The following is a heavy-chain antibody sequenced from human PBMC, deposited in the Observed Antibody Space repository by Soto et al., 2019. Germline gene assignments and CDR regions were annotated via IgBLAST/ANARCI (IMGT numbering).Heavy chain of an antibody. CDR2: IKTKPDDGTI. Sequence: VGSLRLSCASSVLIFSDVWMTCVRQAPGKWLEWVGRIKTKPDDGTIDYAAPVRGRFTISRDDSKNTLYLQMTSLTPDDTGVYYCTTHNLGVEFWGPGTLFNVSS. J-gene: IGHJ4*02. CDR3: TTHNLGVEF. D-gene: IGHD1-1*01. V-gene: IGHV3-15*01. CDR1: VLIFSDVW.